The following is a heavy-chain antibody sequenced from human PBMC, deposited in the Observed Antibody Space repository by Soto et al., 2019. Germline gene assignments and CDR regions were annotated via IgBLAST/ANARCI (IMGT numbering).Heavy chain of an antibody. CDR1: GFTFSSYG. J-gene: IGHJ6*02. V-gene: IGHV3-33*01. CDR3: ARDSGYSSSWRHYYYGMDV. D-gene: IGHD6-13*01. CDR2: IWYDGSNK. Sequence: PGGSLRLSCTTSGFTFSSYGMHWVRQAPGKGLEWVAVIWYDGSNKYYADSVKGRFTISRDNSKNTLYLQMNSLRAEDTAVYYCARDSGYSSSWRHYYYGMDVWGQGTTVTVSS.